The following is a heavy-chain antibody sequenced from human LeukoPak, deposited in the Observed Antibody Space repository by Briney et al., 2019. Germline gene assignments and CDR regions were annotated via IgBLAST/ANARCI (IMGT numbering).Heavy chain of an antibody. CDR3: AGAYCGGDCYSGRAFDI. V-gene: IGHV4-59*12. J-gene: IGHJ3*02. D-gene: IGHD2-21*02. Sequence: SETLSLTCTVSGGSISSYYWNWIRQPPGKGLEWIGHIYYSGITNYNPSLKSRVTISVDTSKDQFSLKLSSVTAADTAVYYCAGAYCGGDCYSGRAFDIWGQGTMVTVSS. CDR2: IYYSGIT. CDR1: GGSISSYY.